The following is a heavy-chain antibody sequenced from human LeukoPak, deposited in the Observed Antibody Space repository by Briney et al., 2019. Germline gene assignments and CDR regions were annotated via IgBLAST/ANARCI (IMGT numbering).Heavy chain of an antibody. CDR2: ISSSGSTI. D-gene: IGHD6-13*01. V-gene: IGHV3-48*03. J-gene: IGHJ6*03. CDR1: GFTFSSYE. CDR3: ARENGGSSCKMYYYYYMDV. Sequence: GGYLRLSCAATGFTFSSYEMNWVRQAPGKGLEWVSYISSSGSTIYYADSVKGRFTISRDNAKNSLYLQMNSLRAEDTAVYYCARENGGSSCKMYYYYYMDVWGKGTTVTVSS.